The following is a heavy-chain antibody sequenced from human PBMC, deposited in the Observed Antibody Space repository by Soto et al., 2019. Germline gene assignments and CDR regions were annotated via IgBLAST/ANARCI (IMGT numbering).Heavy chain of an antibody. V-gene: IGHV4-59*01. J-gene: IGHJ5*02. CDR1: GGSISSYY. Sequence: PSETLSLTCTVSGGSISSYYWSWIRQPPGKGLEWIGYIYYSGSTNYNPSLKSRVTISVDTSKNQFSLKLSSVTAADTAVYYCARNTYYYDSSGYSRWFDPWGQGTLVTVSS. CDR2: IYYSGST. D-gene: IGHD3-22*01. CDR3: ARNTYYYDSSGYSRWFDP.